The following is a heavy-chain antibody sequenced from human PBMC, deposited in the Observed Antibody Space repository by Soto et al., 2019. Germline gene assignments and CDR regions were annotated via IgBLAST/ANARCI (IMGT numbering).Heavy chain of an antibody. Sequence: PSQTLSLTCVISGDSVSSNSAAWNWIRQSPSRGLEWLGKTYYRSKWYNEYALSIKSRITINPDTSKNQFSLQLNSVTPEDTAVYYCARCNSGWNGAFDIWGQRTMVTVSS. V-gene: IGHV6-1*01. CDR3: ARCNSGWNGAFDI. J-gene: IGHJ3*02. D-gene: IGHD6-19*01. CDR1: GDSVSSNSAA. CDR2: TYYRSKWYN.